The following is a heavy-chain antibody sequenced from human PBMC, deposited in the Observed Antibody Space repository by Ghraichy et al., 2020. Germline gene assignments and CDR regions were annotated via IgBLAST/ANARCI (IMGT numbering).Heavy chain of an antibody. V-gene: IGHV4-31*03. D-gene: IGHD1-26*01. CDR2: IYYSGST. CDR1: GGSISSGGYY. J-gene: IGHJ4*02. Sequence: SQTLSLTCTVSGGSISSGGYYWSWIRQHPGKGLEWIGYIYYSGSTYYNPSLKSRVTISVDTSKNQFSLKLSSVTAADTAVYYCARKPGGLVLSEWEPYYFDYWGQGTLVTVSS. CDR3: ARKPGGLVLSEWEPYYFDY.